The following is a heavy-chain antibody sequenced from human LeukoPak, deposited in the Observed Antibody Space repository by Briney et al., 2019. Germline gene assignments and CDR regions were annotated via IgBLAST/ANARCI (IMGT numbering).Heavy chain of an antibody. Sequence: ASVKVSCEVSGYTLTELAMHWVRQAPGGGLEWMGNVDLEDGEAIYPQKFQGRVTLTQDTSTDTAYMELSSLRSEDTAVYYCAAWAGRGKVRPGYYYYYMDVSGKGTTVTVS. J-gene: IGHJ6*03. D-gene: IGHD1-26*01. V-gene: IGHV1-24*01. CDR2: VDLEDGEA. CDR3: AAWAGRGKVRPGYYYYYMDV. CDR1: GYTLTELA.